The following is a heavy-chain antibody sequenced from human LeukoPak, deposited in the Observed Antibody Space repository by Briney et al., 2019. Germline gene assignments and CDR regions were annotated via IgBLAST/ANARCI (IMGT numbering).Heavy chain of an antibody. CDR3: ARGLRYSTGWYYFDF. CDR2: IYSGGST. D-gene: IGHD6-19*01. CDR1: GFTVSSNY. V-gene: IGHV3-53*01. J-gene: IGHJ4*02. Sequence: GGSLRLSCAASGFTVSSNYMSWVRQAPGKGLGWVSVIYSGGSTYYADSVKGRFTVSRDNSKNTLYLQMNSLRAEDTAVYYCARGLRYSTGWYYFDFWGQGTLVTVSS.